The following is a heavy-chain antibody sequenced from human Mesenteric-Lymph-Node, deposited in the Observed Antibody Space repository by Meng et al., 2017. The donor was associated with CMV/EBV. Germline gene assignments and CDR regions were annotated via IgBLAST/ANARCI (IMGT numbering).Heavy chain of an antibody. CDR3: AKSHYDILTGHYYGLDV. CDR2: ITASVTT. D-gene: IGHD3-9*01. J-gene: IGHJ6*02. V-gene: IGHV3-23*01. CDR1: GFTFSTYG. Sequence: GESLKISCAASGFTFSTYGMSWVRQAPGKGLEWVSGITASVTTHYADSVKGRFTISRDNSKNTLYLQMNSLRAEDTAMYYCAKSHYDILTGHYYGLDVWGQGTTVTVSS.